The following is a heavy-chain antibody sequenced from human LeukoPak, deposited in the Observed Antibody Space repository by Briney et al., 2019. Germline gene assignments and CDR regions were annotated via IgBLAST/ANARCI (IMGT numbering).Heavy chain of an antibody. D-gene: IGHD5-24*01. V-gene: IGHV3-9*01. CDR3: ARSVEMATRIDY. CDR2: ISWNSGSI. Sequence: GRSLRLSCAASGFTFDDYAMHWVRQAPGKGLEWVSGISWNSGSIGYADSVKGRFTISRDNAKNSLYLQMNSLRAEDTALYYCARSVEMATRIDYWGQGTLVTVSS. J-gene: IGHJ4*02. CDR1: GFTFDDYA.